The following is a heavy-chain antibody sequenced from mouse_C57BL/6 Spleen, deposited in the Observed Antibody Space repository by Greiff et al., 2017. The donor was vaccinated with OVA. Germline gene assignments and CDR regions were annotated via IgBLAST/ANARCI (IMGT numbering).Heavy chain of an antibody. V-gene: IGHV6-3*01. Sequence: EVKLMESGGGLVQPGGSMKLSCVASGFTFSNYWMNWVRQSPEKGLEWVAQIRLKSDNYATHYAESVKGRFTISRDDSKSSVYLQMNNLRAEDTGIYYCTGAQATSAWFAYWGQGTLVTVSA. CDR1: GFTFSNYW. D-gene: IGHD3-2*02. CDR3: TGAQATSAWFAY. J-gene: IGHJ3*01. CDR2: IRLKSDNYAT.